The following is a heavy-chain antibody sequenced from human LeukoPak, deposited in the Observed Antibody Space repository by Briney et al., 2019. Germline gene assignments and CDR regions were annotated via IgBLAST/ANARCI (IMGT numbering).Heavy chain of an antibody. CDR2: INAGSGNT. CDR1: GYTFTSYA. V-gene: IGHV1-3*01. CDR3: ARGTVTTRRYYYYGMDV. Sequence: GASVKVSCKASGYTFTSYAMHWVRQAPGQRLEWMGWINAGSGNTKYSQKFQGRVTITRDTSASTAYIELSSLRSEDTAVYYCARGTVTTRRYYYYGMDVWGQGTTVTVSS. J-gene: IGHJ6*02. D-gene: IGHD4-17*01.